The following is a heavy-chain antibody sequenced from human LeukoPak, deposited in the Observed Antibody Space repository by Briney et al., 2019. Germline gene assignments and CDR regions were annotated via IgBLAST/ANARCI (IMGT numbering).Heavy chain of an antibody. CDR1: GGSISSYY. J-gene: IGHJ2*01. CDR3: ARTIYGSGTDRSVWYFDL. Sequence: SETLSLTCTVSGGSISSYYWSWIRQPPGKGLEWIGYIYYSGSTNYNPSLKSRVAISVDTSKNQFSLKLSSVTAADTAVYYCARTIYGSGTDRSVWYFDLWGRGTLVTVSS. CDR2: IYYSGST. D-gene: IGHD3-10*01. V-gene: IGHV4-59*01.